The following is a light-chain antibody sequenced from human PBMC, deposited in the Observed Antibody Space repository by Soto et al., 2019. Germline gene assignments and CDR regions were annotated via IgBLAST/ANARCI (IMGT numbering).Light chain of an antibody. CDR3: QQYGNSPRT. CDR2: GTS. V-gene: IGKV3-20*01. J-gene: IGKJ2*01. CDR1: QSVSNSY. Sequence: EIVLTQSPGTLSLSPGERASLSCRASQSVSNSYLAWYQQKPGQAPRLLIYGTSSRATGIPDRFSGSESGTDFTLTISRLEPDDLAVYYCQQYGNSPRTFGQGTKLVIK.